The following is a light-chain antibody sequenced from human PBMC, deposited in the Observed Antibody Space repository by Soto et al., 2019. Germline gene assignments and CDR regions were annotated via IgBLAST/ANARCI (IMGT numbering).Light chain of an antibody. CDR3: SSFAGNNNLV. Sequence: QSVLTQPPSASGSPGQSVTISCTGTSSDVGGYNYVSWYQQHPGKAPKLMISEVSQRPSGVPDRFSGSKSGNTASLTVSGLQAEYEADYYCSSFAGNNNLVFGGGTKVTVL. V-gene: IGLV2-8*01. CDR2: EVS. J-gene: IGLJ2*01. CDR1: SSDVGGYNY.